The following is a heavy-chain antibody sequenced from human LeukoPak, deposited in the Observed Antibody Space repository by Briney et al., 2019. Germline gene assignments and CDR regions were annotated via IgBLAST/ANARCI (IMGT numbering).Heavy chain of an antibody. CDR1: GYTFTNYY. D-gene: IGHD3-10*01. Sequence: ASVKVSCKASGYTFTNYYMHWVRQAPGQGLEWMGWINPNSGGTNYAQKFKGRVTMTRDTSTSTVYMELSSLTSEDTAVYYCAREKSGGYFDYWGLGTQVTVSS. CDR3: AREKSGGYFDY. CDR2: INPNSGGT. V-gene: IGHV1-46*01. J-gene: IGHJ4*02.